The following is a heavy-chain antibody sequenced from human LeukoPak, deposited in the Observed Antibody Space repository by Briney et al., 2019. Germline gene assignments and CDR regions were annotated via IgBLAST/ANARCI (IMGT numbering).Heavy chain of an antibody. D-gene: IGHD6-19*01. CDR2: IRYDGSNK. Sequence: GGSLRLSCAASGFTFSSYGMHWVRQAPGKAREWVAFIRYDGSNKYYADSVKGRFTISRDNSKNTLYLQMNSLRAEDTAVYYSAKEVAVARGWFAPWGQGTLVTVSS. CDR3: AKEVAVARGWFAP. CDR1: GFTFSSYG. V-gene: IGHV3-30*02. J-gene: IGHJ5*02.